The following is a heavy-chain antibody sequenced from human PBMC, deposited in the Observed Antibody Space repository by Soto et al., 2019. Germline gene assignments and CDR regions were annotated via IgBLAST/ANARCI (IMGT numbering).Heavy chain of an antibody. CDR2: IDPSDSKV. CDR1: GYSFAHYW. D-gene: IGHD2-2*01. J-gene: IGHJ6*02. Sequence: PGESLKISCKGSGYSFAHYWITWVRQMPGKGLEWMGRIDPSDSKVNYSPSFQGQVTISADKSISTAYLQWSSLKASDTAMYYCARGVPAAPYYYYGMDVWGQGTTVTVSS. CDR3: ARGVPAAPYYYYGMDV. V-gene: IGHV5-10-1*04.